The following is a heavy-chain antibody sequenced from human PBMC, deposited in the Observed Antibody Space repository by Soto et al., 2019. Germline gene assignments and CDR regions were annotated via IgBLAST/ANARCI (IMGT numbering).Heavy chain of an antibody. Sequence: ASVKVSCKASGYTFTSYGISWVRQAPGQGLEWMGWISAYNGNTNYAQKLQGRATMTTDTSTSTAYMELRSLRSDDTAVYYCARAYCGGDCYSYVDAFDIWGQGTMVTVSS. CDR1: GYTFTSYG. V-gene: IGHV1-18*04. D-gene: IGHD2-21*02. CDR2: ISAYNGNT. CDR3: ARAYCGGDCYSYVDAFDI. J-gene: IGHJ3*02.